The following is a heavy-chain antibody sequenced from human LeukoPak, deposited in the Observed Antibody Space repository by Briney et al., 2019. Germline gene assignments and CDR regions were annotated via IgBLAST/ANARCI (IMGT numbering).Heavy chain of an antibody. V-gene: IGHV3-66*01. D-gene: IGHD2-21*02. J-gene: IGHJ4*02. CDR2: IYSGGST. CDR1: GFTVSSTY. CDR3: ARDGVVTASYYFDY. Sequence: PGGSLRLSCAASGFTVSSTYMSWVRQAPGKGLEWVSVIYSGGSTYYADSVKGRFTISRDNSKNTLYLQMNSLRAEDTAVYYCARDGVVTASYYFDYWGQGTLVTVSS.